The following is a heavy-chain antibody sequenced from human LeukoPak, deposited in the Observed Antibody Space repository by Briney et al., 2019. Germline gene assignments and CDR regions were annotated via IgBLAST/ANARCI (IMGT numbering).Heavy chain of an antibody. J-gene: IGHJ6*03. CDR1: GYTFTGYY. CDR3: ARVRQDYDFWSPYYYYYMDV. Sequence: ASVKVSCKASGYTFTGYYMHWVRQAPGQGLEWMGWINPNSGGTNYAQKFQGRVTVTRDTSISTAYMELSRLRSDDTAVYYCARVRQDYDFWSPYYYYYMDVWGKGTTVTVSS. V-gene: IGHV1-2*02. D-gene: IGHD3-3*01. CDR2: INPNSGGT.